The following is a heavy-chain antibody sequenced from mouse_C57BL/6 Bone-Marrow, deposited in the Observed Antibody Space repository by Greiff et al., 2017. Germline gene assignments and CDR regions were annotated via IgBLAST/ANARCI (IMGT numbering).Heavy chain of an antibody. CDR3: TSDYDAMNY. CDR2: IRLKSDNYAT. Sequence: EVQGVESGGGLVQPGGSMKLSCVASGFTFSNYWMNWVRQSPEKGLEWVAQIRLKSDNYATHYAESVKGRFTISRDDSKSSVYLQMNNLRAEDTGIYYCTSDYDAMNYWGQGTSVTVSS. V-gene: IGHV6-3*01. J-gene: IGHJ4*01. CDR1: GFTFSNYW.